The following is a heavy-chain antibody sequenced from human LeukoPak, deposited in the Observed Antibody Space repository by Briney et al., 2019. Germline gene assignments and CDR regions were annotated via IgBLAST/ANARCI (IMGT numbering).Heavy chain of an antibody. CDR2: ISYDGSNK. J-gene: IGHJ6*03. V-gene: IGHV3-30*04. CDR1: GFTFSSYA. CDR3: ARDGYYYVTSGYYEFYYYMDV. D-gene: IGHD3-22*01. Sequence: GRSLRLSCAASGFTFSSYAMHWVRQAPGKGLEWVAVISYDGSNKYYADSVKGRFTISRDNAKNSLYLQMNSLRAEDTAVYYCARDGYYYVTSGYYEFYYYMDVWGKGTTVTVSS.